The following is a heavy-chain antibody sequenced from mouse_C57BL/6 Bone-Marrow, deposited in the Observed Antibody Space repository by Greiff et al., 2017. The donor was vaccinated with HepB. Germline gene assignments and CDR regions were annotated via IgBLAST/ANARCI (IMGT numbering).Heavy chain of an antibody. D-gene: IGHD1-1*01. J-gene: IGHJ3*01. CDR3: TTFYYGSSYGFAY. CDR1: GFNIKDDY. V-gene: IGHV14-4*01. Sequence: DVQLQESGAELVRPGASVKLSCTASGFNIKDDYMHWVKQRPEQGLEWIGWIDPENGDTEYASKFQGKATITADTSSNTAYLQLSSLTSEDTAVYYCTTFYYGSSYGFAYWGQGTLVTVSA. CDR2: IDPENGDT.